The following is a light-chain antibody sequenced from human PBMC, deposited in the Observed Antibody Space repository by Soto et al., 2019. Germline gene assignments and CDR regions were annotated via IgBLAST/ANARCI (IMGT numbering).Light chain of an antibody. Sequence: ENVLTQSPGTLSLSPGERATLSCRASQSVSGSDLAWYQQKPGQAPRLLIAGVSNRATGTPDRFSGSGSGTDFTLTISSLEPEDFAVFYCHQYGISPPTFGPGTKVDI. CDR3: HQYGISPPT. CDR2: GVS. J-gene: IGKJ1*01. V-gene: IGKV3-20*01. CDR1: QSVSGSD.